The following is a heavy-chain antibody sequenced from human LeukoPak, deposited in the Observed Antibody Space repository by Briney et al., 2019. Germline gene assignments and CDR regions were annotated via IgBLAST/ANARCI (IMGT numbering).Heavy chain of an antibody. D-gene: IGHD6-19*01. V-gene: IGHV4-4*07. CDR2: VYTSGGT. CDR3: ARGGSGWPNYFDY. CDR1: GGSLRTYY. Sequence: SETLSLTCSVSGGSLRTYYWNWIRQPAGQGLEWIGRVYTSGGTDYNPSLMRRVTMSVDTSRNQFSLKLSSVAAADTAVYYCARGGSGWPNYFDYWGQGALVTVSS. J-gene: IGHJ4*02.